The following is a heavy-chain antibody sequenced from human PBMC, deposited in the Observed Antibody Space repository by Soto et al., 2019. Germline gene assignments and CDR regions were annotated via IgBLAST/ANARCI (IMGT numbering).Heavy chain of an antibody. CDR2: IIPIFGTA. Sequence: QVQLVQSGAEVKKPGSSVKVSCKASGGTFSSYAISWVRQAPGQGLEWMGGIIPIFGTANYAQKFQGRVMITADKSTSTAYMELSSLRSEDTAVYYCAIPLGYCSSTSCYGYYYYYGMDVWGQGTTVTVSS. D-gene: IGHD2-2*01. V-gene: IGHV1-69*06. J-gene: IGHJ6*02. CDR3: AIPLGYCSSTSCYGYYYYYGMDV. CDR1: GGTFSSYA.